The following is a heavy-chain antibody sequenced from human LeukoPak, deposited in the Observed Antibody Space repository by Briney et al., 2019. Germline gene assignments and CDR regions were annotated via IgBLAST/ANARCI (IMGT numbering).Heavy chain of an antibody. Sequence: GGSLRLSCAASGFTFSNFDMYWVRQAPGKGLEWVSAISGSGGSTYYADSVKGRFTISRDNSKNTLYLQMNSLRAEDTAVYYCAKISDYYDSSGYFDYWGQGTLVTVSS. CDR1: GFTFSNFD. V-gene: IGHV3-23*01. CDR3: AKISDYYDSSGYFDY. J-gene: IGHJ4*02. D-gene: IGHD3-22*01. CDR2: ISGSGGST.